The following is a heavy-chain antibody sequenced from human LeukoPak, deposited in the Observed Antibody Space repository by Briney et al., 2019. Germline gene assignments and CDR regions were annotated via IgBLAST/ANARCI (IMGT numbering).Heavy chain of an antibody. J-gene: IGHJ4*02. CDR1: GFTFSDYN. CDR2: ISPSGRSI. CDR3: ARDRTMSGDRGIDY. Sequence: GGSLRLSCAASGFTFSDYNMNWVRQTPGRGLEWVSSISPSGRSISYADSVKGRVTISRDNAKNSVYLQMNSLRDEDTGIYYCARDRTMSGDRGIDYWGQGTAVSVSS. D-gene: IGHD3-10*02. V-gene: IGHV3-21*01.